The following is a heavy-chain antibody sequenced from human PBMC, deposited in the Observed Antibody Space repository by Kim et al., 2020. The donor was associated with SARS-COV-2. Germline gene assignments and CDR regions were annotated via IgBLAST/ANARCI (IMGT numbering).Heavy chain of an antibody. V-gene: IGHV3-23*01. J-gene: IGHJ5*02. CDR2: ISGSGGST. Sequence: GGSLRLSCAASGFTFSSYAMSWVRQAPGKGLEWVSAISGSGGSTYYADSVKGRFTISRDNSKNTLYLQMNSLRAEDTAVYYCAKWVGVWFGWYNWFDPWGQGTLVTVSS. CDR3: AKWVGVWFGWYNWFDP. D-gene: IGHD3-10*01. CDR1: GFTFSSYA.